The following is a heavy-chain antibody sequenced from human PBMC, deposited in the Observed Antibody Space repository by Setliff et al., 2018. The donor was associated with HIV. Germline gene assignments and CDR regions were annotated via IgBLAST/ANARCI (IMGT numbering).Heavy chain of an antibody. V-gene: IGHV1-69*13. Sequence: GASVKVSCKASGGTFSSYAISWVRQAPGQGLEWMGGIIPIFGKANYAQKFQGRVTITADESTSTAYMELSSLRSEDTAVYYCARNPRIAVAGTDYYYYMDVWGKGTTVTVSS. J-gene: IGHJ6*03. CDR2: IIPIFGKA. D-gene: IGHD6-19*01. CDR3: ARNPRIAVAGTDYYYYMDV. CDR1: GGTFSSYA.